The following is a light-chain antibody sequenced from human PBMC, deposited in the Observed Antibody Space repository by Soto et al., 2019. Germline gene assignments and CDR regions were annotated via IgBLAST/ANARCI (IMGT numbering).Light chain of an antibody. Sequence: QSALTQPASVSGSSGQSITISCTGTSTDVGSYNLVSWHQQHPGKAPKLIIYEGDKRPSGVSNRFSGSKSGNTASLTISGVQAEDEADYYCCSYSYGSTLVFGGGTKVTVL. V-gene: IGLV2-23*01. CDR1: STDVGSYNL. CDR2: EGD. J-gene: IGLJ2*01. CDR3: CSYSYGSTLV.